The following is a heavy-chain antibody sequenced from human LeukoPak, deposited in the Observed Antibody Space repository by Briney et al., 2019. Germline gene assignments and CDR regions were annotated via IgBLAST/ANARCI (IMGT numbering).Heavy chain of an antibody. CDR2: INHSGST. Sequence: PSETLSLTCAVYGGSFSGYYWSWIRQPPGKGLEWIGEINHSGSTNYNPSLKSRVTISVDTSKNQFSLKLSSVTAADTAVYYCARQYYDILTGYRSASDYWGQGTLVTVSS. D-gene: IGHD3-9*01. J-gene: IGHJ4*02. CDR1: GGSFSGYY. V-gene: IGHV4-34*01. CDR3: ARQYYDILTGYRSASDY.